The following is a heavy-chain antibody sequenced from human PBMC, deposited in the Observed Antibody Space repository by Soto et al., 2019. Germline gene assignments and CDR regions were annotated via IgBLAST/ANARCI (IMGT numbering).Heavy chain of an antibody. CDR2: INPNSGGT. V-gene: IGHV1-2*02. Sequence: ASVKVSCKASGYTFTGYYIHWVRQAPGQGLEWMGWINPNSGGTNYAQKFQGRVTMTRDTSISTAYMELSRLRSDDTAVYYCASKGTDLYYYWYSMDVWGQGTTVTVSS. CDR1: GYTFTGYY. CDR3: ASKGTDLYYYWYSMDV. J-gene: IGHJ6*02. D-gene: IGHD3-3*01.